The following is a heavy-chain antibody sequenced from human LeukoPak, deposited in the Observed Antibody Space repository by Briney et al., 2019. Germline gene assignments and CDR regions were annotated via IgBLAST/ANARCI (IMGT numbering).Heavy chain of an antibody. CDR1: GGSIGSGSYY. CDR2: IYTSGST. V-gene: IGHV4-61*02. J-gene: IGHJ6*03. CDR3: ARVYDFWNGYMDV. D-gene: IGHD3-3*01. Sequence: SETLSLTCTVSGGSIGSGSYYWSWIRQPAGKGLEWIGRIYTSGSTNYNPSLKSRVTISVDTSKNQFSLKLSSVTAADTAVYYCARVYDFWNGYMDVWGKGTTVTVSS.